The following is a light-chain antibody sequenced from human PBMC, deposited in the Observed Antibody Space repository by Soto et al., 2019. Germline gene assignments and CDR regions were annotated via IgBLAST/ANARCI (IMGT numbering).Light chain of an antibody. J-gene: IGLJ2*01. CDR2: AVS. CDR3: SSYSSSSTLVV. CDR1: SSDVGGFLY. V-gene: IGLV2-14*01. Sequence: QSALTQPASVSGSPGQSITISCTGTSSDVGGFLYVSWFQQHPGKAPKLMIYAVSNRPSGISNRFSGSKSGNTASLTISELQAEDEADYYCSSYSSSSTLVVFGGGTKLTVL.